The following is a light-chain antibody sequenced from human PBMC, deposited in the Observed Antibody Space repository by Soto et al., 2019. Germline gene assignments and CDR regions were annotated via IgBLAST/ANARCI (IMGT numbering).Light chain of an antibody. CDR1: QSISSY. V-gene: IGKV1-39*01. J-gene: IGKJ4*01. CDR3: QQSYNTPLA. Sequence: DIQMTQSPSSLSAFVGDRVTITCRASQSISSYLNWFQQKPGKAPKFLIYAASNLQSGVPSRFSGSGSGTDFTLTISSPQPEDFATYYCQQSYNTPLAFGGGTKVEMK. CDR2: AAS.